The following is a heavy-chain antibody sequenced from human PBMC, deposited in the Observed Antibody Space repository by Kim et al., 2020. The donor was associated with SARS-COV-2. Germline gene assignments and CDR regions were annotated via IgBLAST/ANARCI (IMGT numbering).Heavy chain of an antibody. J-gene: IGHJ4*02. CDR1: GFTFSSYG. Sequence: GGSLRLSCAASGFTFSSYGLHWVRQAPGKGLEWVAVISYDRSNQYYADSVNGRFTISRDNSKNTLYLQMNSLRAEDTALYYCAKDRAVLWGSSGWYDYWGQGTLVTVSS. D-gene: IGHD6-19*01. CDR2: ISYDRSNQ. V-gene: IGHV3-30*18. CDR3: AKDRAVLWGSSGWYDY.